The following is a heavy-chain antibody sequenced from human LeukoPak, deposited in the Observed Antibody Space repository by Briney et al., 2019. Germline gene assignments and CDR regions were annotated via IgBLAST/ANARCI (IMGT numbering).Heavy chain of an antibody. J-gene: IGHJ4*02. V-gene: IGHV1-18*01. CDR3: AREGGYCSSTSCYAPFDY. Sequence: GASVKVSCKASGYTFTSYGISWVRQAPGQGLEWMGWISAYNGNTNYAQKLQGRVTMTTDTSTSTAYMELRSLSSADTAVYYCAREGGYCSSTSCYAPFDYWGREPWSPSPQ. D-gene: IGHD2-2*01. CDR2: ISAYNGNT. CDR1: GYTFTSYG.